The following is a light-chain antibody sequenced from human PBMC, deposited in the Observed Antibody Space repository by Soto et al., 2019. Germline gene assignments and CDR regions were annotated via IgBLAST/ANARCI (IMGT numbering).Light chain of an antibody. CDR3: QQLHSYPIT. J-gene: IGKJ5*01. Sequence: IQFTQSPSSLSASGRDRVTFTCLSSQGISTFLAWYQQKAGKAPTPLIYAASTLQTGVSPRFSGSGSGTDFSLTISNLQPEDSAIYYCQQLHSYPITFGHGTRLEIK. CDR1: QGISTF. CDR2: AAS. V-gene: IGKV1-9*01.